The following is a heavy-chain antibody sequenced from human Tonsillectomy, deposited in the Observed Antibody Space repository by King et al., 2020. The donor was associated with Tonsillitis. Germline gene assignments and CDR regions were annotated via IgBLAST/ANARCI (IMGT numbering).Heavy chain of an antibody. CDR1: GLTFSDYY. D-gene: IGHD2-2*01. CDR2: ISSRSTYT. CDR3: ATSGGYCSSTSCYLGAFDI. Sequence: VQLVESGGGLVKPGGSLRLSCAASGLTFSDYYMSWIRQAPGKGLEWVSYISSRSTYTNYTDSVKGRFTISRDNAKNSVYLKMNSLRADDTALYYCATSGGYCSSTSCYLGAFDIWGQGTMVTVSS. J-gene: IGHJ3*02. V-gene: IGHV3-11*05.